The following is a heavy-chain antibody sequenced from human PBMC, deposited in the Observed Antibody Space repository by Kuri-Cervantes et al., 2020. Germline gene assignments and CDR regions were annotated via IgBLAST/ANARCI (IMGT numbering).Heavy chain of an antibody. J-gene: IGHJ6*03. CDR2: IYHSGST. D-gene: IGHD1-26*01. CDR3: ARGGGSVGATPIGDYYFDYLDV. CDR1: GGSFSGYY. Sequence: ESLKISCAVYGGSFSGYYWSWIRQPPGKGLEWIGMIYHSGSTYYNPSLKSRVTITVDTSKNQFSLKVMSVTAADTAVYYCARGGGSVGATPIGDYYFDYLDVWGRGTTVTVSS. V-gene: IGHV4-34*01.